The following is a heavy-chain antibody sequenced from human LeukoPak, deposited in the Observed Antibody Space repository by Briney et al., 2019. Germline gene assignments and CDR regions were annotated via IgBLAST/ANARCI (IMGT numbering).Heavy chain of an antibody. CDR3: AKARGDYYYYYMDV. V-gene: IGHV3-23*01. J-gene: IGHJ6*03. CDR1: GFTFSSYA. Sequence: GGSLRLSCAASGFTFSSYAMSWVRQAPGKGLEWVSSIGGSDGTTYYADSVKGRFTISRDNSKNTLYLQMNSLRAEDTAVYYCAKARGDYYYYYMDVWGKGTTVTVSS. D-gene: IGHD3-10*01. CDR2: IGGSDGTT.